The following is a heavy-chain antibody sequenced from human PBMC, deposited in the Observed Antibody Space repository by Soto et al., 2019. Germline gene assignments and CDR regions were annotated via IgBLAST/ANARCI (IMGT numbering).Heavy chain of an antibody. CDR2: IKEEGSEK. CDR3: ARDFSLDY. J-gene: IGHJ4*02. CDR1: GFNFSTYW. Sequence: EVQLVESGGGLVQPGGSLRLSCAASGFNFSTYWMTWVRQAPGKGLEWVANIKEEGSEKYYVDSVKGRFAISRDNAKNSVYLQMNSLRAEDTAVYYCARDFSLDYWGQGTLVAVSS. V-gene: IGHV3-7*03.